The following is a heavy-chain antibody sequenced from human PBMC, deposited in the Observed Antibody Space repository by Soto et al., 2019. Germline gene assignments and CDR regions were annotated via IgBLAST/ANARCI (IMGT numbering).Heavy chain of an antibody. J-gene: IGHJ4*02. CDR2: ISSGGGRT. Sequence: EVQLLESGGGLVQPGGSLRLSCAASGFTFSSNAMSWVRQAPGKGLEWVSGISSGGGRTYYADSVKGRFTISRDNSKNTLYLQMESLRAEDTDVYYCAKSRVLGDYWGQGPLVRVSS. CDR1: GFTFSSNA. CDR3: AKSRVLGDY. D-gene: IGHD3-10*01. V-gene: IGHV3-23*01.